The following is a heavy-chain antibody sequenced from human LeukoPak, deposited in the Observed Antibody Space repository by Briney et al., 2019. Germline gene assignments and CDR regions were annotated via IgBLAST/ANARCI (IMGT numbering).Heavy chain of an antibody. J-gene: IGHJ4*02. CDR2: ISSNSATT. D-gene: IGHD2-8*01. Sequence: GGSLRLSCAASGFSFSTNSMNWVRQVPGKGLEWISYISSNSATTYYADSVKGRFTISRDNSKNTLYLEMSSLRVEDTAIYYCAKWPEGAMDYFDYWGQGTLVTVSS. V-gene: IGHV3-48*01. CDR1: GFSFSTNS. CDR3: AKWPEGAMDYFDY.